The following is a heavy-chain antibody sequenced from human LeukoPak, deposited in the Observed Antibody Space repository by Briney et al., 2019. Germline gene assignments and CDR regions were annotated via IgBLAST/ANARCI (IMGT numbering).Heavy chain of an antibody. D-gene: IGHD6-13*01. Sequence: SVKVSCKASGGTFSSYAISWVRQAPGQGLEWMGGIIPIFGTANYAQKFQGRVTITTDEPTSTAYMELSSLRSEDTAVYYCARCSSCPTHDAFDIWGQGTMVTVSS. CDR1: GGTFSSYA. CDR3: ARCSSCPTHDAFDI. J-gene: IGHJ3*02. V-gene: IGHV1-69*05. CDR2: IIPIFGTA.